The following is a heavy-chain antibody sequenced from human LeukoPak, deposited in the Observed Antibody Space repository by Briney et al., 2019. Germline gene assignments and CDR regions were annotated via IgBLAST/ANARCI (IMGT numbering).Heavy chain of an antibody. D-gene: IGHD2-15*01. J-gene: IGHJ4*02. CDR2: ISGSGGST. Sequence: GGSLRPSCAASGFTFSSYAMSWVRQAPGKGLEWVSAISGSGGSTYYADSVKGRFTISRDNSKNTLYLQMNSLRAEDTAVYYCANGPLSSNFDYWGQGTLVTVSS. V-gene: IGHV3-23*01. CDR1: GFTFSSYA. CDR3: ANGPLSSNFDY.